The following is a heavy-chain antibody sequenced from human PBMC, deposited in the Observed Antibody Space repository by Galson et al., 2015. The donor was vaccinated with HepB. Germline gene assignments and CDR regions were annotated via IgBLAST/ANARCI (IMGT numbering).Heavy chain of an antibody. V-gene: IGHV4-59*01. CDR2: ISYSGTA. J-gene: IGHJ4*02. CDR1: GGSITTYY. Sequence: SETLSLTCTVSGGSITTYYWSWIRQPPGKGLEWIGHISYSGTATYNPSLKSRVTIAVDTSKNHFPRKMTSMTAADTAVYYCARDPGTTGYNWYDWGEGTLVSVSS. CDR3: ARDPGTTGYNWYD. D-gene: IGHD5-24*01.